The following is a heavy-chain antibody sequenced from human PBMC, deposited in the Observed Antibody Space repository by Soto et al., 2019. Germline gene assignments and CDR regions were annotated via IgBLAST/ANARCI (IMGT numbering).Heavy chain of an antibody. D-gene: IGHD5-18*01. CDR1: GFTFSSYA. Sequence: GGSLRLSCSASGFTFSSYAMHWVRQAPGKGLEYVSAISSNGGSTYYADSVKGRFTISRDNSKNTLYLQMSSLRAEETAGYYCVKDPVETAMVTEAYFDYWGQGTLVTVSS. CDR2: ISSNGGST. CDR3: VKDPVETAMVTEAYFDY. J-gene: IGHJ4*02. V-gene: IGHV3-64D*09.